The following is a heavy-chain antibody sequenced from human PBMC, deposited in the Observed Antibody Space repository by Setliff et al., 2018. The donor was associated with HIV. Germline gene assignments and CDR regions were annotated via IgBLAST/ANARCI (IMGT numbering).Heavy chain of an antibody. CDR2: VSKTVKGSTP. Sequence: GGSLRLSCAASGFIFSDHHMDWVRQAPGKGLEWVGRVSKTVKGSTPEYAASVKGRFTVSREDSTNSLYLQMNSLKSEDTAVYYCARDQRLFYFDSWGQGTLVTVSS. V-gene: IGHV3-72*01. CDR3: ARDQRLFYFDS. CDR1: GFIFSDHH. J-gene: IGHJ4*02.